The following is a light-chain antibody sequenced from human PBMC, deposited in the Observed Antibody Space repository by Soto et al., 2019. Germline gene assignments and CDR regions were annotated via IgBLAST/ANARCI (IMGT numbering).Light chain of an antibody. CDR2: RTS. V-gene: IGKV3-20*01. CDR3: QQYASSPPT. J-gene: IGKJ1*01. CDR1: QSVGISY. Sequence: EIVLTQSPGTLSLPPGERATLSCRASQSVGISYLAWYQHIPGQAPRLLIYRTSSRATGIPDRFSGSGSGTDFTLTISRLEPEDLAVYYCQQYASSPPTFGPGTKVEVK.